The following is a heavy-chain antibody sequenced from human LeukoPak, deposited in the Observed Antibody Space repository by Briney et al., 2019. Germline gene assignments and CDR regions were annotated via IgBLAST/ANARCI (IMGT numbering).Heavy chain of an antibody. V-gene: IGHV3-23*01. CDR2: ISGSGGST. Sequence: GGSLRLSCAASGFTFSSYAMTWVRQAPGKGLEWVSAISGSGGSTYYADSVKGRFTISRDDSKNTLYVQMNSLRAEDTAVYYCAKGAGSWYLEYWGQGSLVTVSS. J-gene: IGHJ4*02. CDR3: AKGAGSWYLEY. D-gene: IGHD6-13*01. CDR1: GFTFSSYA.